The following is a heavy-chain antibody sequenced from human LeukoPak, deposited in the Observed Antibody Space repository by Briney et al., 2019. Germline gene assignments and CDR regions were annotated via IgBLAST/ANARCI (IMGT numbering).Heavy chain of an antibody. J-gene: IGHJ4*02. CDR2: INHSGST. Sequence: SETLSLTCTVSGGSISSGGYSWSWIRQHPGKGLEWIGEINHSGSTNYNPSLKSRVTISVDTSKNQFSLKLSSVTAADTAVYYCAVGVGAFDYWGQGTLVTVSS. CDR1: GGSISSGGYS. V-gene: IGHV4-30-2*01. CDR3: AVGVGAFDY. D-gene: IGHD1-26*01.